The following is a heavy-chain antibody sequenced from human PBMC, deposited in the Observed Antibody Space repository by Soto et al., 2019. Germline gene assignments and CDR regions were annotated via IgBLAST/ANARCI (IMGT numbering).Heavy chain of an antibody. CDR2: IYHSVST. CDR3: ARGPPMFY. CDR1: GGSISSGGYS. V-gene: IGHV4-30-2*01. Sequence: QLQLQESGSGLVKPSQTLSLTCAVSGGSISSGGYSWSWIRQPPGKGLEWIAYIYHSVSTYYNPSLKSRVIISVARSKNQFSLRLSSVTAAATAVYYCARGPPMFYWGQGIRVTVSS. J-gene: IGHJ4*02. D-gene: IGHD3-10*02.